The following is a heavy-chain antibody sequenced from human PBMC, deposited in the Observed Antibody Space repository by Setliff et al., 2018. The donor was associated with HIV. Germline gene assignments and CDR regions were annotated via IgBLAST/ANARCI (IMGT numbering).Heavy chain of an antibody. Sequence: PSETLSLTCTVSGGSISSYYWSRIRQPPGKGLEWIGYIYYSGSTNYNPSLKSRVTISVDTSKNQFSLKLSSVTAADTAVYYCARDSPGPQYYYYGMDVWGQGTTVTVSS. CDR3: ARDSPGPQYYYYGMDV. CDR1: GGSISSYY. CDR2: IYYSGST. J-gene: IGHJ6*02. V-gene: IGHV4-59*01.